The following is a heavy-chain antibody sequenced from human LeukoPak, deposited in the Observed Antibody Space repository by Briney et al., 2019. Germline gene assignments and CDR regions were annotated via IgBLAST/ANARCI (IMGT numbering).Heavy chain of an antibody. V-gene: IGHV3-7*04. Sequence: GGSLRLSCAASGFTFSGNGMTWVRQAPGKGLEWVANIKQDGGETYYVDSVKGRFTISRDNAKNSLYLQMNSLRAEDTAVYYCARVQNNGGTIIDHWGQGTLVTVSS. CDR3: ARVQNNGGTIIDH. J-gene: IGHJ4*02. CDR2: IKQDGGET. CDR1: GFTFSGNG. D-gene: IGHD4-23*01.